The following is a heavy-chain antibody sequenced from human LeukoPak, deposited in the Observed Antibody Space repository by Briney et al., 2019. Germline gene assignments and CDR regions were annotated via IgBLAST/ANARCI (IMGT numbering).Heavy chain of an antibody. D-gene: IGHD1-1*01. CDR3: ARWDTGVGVYYYGMDV. CDR1: GGSFSGYY. J-gene: IGHJ6*02. Sequence: SSETLSLTCAVYGGSFSGYYWSWIRQPPGKGLEWIGEINHSGSTNYNPSLKSRVTISVDTSKNQFSLKLSSVTAADTAVYYCARWDTGVGVYYYGMDVWGQGTTVTVSS. CDR2: INHSGST. V-gene: IGHV4-34*01.